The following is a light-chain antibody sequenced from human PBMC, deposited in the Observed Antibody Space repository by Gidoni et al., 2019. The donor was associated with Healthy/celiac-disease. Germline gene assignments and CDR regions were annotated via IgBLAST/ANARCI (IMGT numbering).Light chain of an antibody. V-gene: IGKV1-39*01. Sequence: DIQMTQSPSSLSASVGDRVTITGRASQSISSSLNWYQQKPGKAPKLLIYAASSVPSGVPSRFSGSGSGTDFTLTISSLHPEDFATYYFQQSYSTPRTFGQGTKVEIK. J-gene: IGKJ1*01. CDR1: QSISSS. CDR3: QQSYSTPRT. CDR2: AAS.